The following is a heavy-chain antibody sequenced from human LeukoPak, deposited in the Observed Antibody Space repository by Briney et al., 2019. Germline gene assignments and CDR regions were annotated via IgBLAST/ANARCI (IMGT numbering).Heavy chain of an antibody. V-gene: IGHV3-48*04. D-gene: IGHD5-24*01. CDR2: ISGPSDTI. CDR1: GFTFSPYP. Sequence: GGSLRLSCAASGFTFSPYPMNWVRQAPGKGREWVSYISGPSDTIHYADSVKGRFTISRDNAKNSLYLQMNSLGAEDTAVYYCARDLGRDRYFDSWGQGTLVTVSS. J-gene: IGHJ4*02. CDR3: ARDLGRDRYFDS.